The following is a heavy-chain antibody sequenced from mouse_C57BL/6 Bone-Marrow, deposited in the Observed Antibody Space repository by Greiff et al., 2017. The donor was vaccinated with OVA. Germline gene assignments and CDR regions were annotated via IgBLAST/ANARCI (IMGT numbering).Heavy chain of an antibody. CDR1: PPPPTLYR. V-gene: IGHV1-55*01. CDR3: ARRGWLLRYFDY. Sequence: QVQRQEPGAELVKPGASVKMSCKASPPPPTLYRITWVKQRPGQGLEWIGDIYPGSGSTNYNEKFKSKATLTVDTSSSTAYMQLSSLTSEDAAVYYCARRGWLLRYFDYWGQGTTLTVSS. D-gene: IGHD2-3*01. CDR2: IYPGSGST. J-gene: IGHJ2*01.